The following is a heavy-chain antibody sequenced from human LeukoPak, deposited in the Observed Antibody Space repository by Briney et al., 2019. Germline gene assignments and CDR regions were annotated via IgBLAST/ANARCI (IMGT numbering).Heavy chain of an antibody. D-gene: IGHD5-12*01. CDR3: ARGPSGYHNT. Sequence: PGGSLRLSCAASGFTFSTYWMNWFRQTPGKGLEWVAKIKADGGEKDHVASVKGRFTISRDNAKNTLYLQMNSLRAEDTAVYYCARGPSGYHNTGGQGTLVTVSS. CDR1: GFTFSTYW. V-gene: IGHV3-7*01. J-gene: IGHJ4*02. CDR2: IKADGGEK.